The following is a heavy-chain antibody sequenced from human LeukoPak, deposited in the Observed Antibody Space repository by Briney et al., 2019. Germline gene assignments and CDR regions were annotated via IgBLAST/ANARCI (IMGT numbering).Heavy chain of an antibody. J-gene: IGHJ4*02. CDR3: TTGHYVWGSSCDY. CDR2: IKSKSDAGTT. Sequence: GGSLRLSCAASGFTFSNAWMTWVRQAPGKGLVWVGRIKSKSDAGTTDYAAPVKGRFTISRDDSKNTLYLQMNSLKIEDTAVYYCTTGHYVWGSSCDYWGQGTLVTVSS. V-gene: IGHV3-15*01. CDR1: GFTFSNAW. D-gene: IGHD3-16*01.